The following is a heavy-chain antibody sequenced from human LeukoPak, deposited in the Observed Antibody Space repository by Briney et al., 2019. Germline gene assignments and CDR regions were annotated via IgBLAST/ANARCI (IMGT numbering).Heavy chain of an antibody. J-gene: IGHJ3*02. Sequence: PSETLSLPCTVSGGSISSSSYYWGWIRQPPGKGLEWIGSIYYSGSTYYNPSLKSRVTISVDTSKNQFSLKLSSVTAADTAVYYCARHRWKLYDAFDIWGQGTMVTVSS. CDR1: GGSISSSSYY. D-gene: IGHD2-15*01. CDR3: ARHRWKLYDAFDI. V-gene: IGHV4-39*01. CDR2: IYYSGST.